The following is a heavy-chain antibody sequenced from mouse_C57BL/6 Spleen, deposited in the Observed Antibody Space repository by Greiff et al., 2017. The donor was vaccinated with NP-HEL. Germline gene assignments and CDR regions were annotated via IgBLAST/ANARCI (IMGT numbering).Heavy chain of an antibody. V-gene: IGHV1-42*01. CDR2: INPSTGGT. CDR3: AKQDDLAY. CDR1: GYSFTGYY. Sequence: EVQGVESGPELVKPGASVKISCKASGYSFTGYYMNWVKQSPEKSLEWIGEINPSTGGTTYNQKFKAKATLTVDKSSSTAYMQLKSLTSEDSAVYYCAKQDDLAYWGQGTLVTVSA. J-gene: IGHJ3*01. D-gene: IGHD2-12*01.